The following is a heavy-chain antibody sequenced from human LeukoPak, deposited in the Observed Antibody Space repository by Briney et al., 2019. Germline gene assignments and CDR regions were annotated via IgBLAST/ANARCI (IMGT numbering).Heavy chain of an antibody. J-gene: IGHJ4*02. D-gene: IGHD3-3*01. Sequence: ASVKVSFTASGYTFTSYGITWVRQAPGEGLEWMGWISTYNDNTNYAQKLQGRVTMTTDTSTSTAYMELRSLRSDDTAVYYCARRYISTIFGVVIYYFDCWGQGTLVTVSS. CDR3: ARRYISTIFGVVIYYFDC. CDR1: GYTFTSYG. V-gene: IGHV1-18*01. CDR2: ISTYNDNT.